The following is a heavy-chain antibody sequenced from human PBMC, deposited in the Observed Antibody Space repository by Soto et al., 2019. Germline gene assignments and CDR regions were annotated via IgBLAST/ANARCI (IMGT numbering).Heavy chain of an antibody. V-gene: IGHV3-53*01. CDR1: GFTVSSNY. Sequence: GSLRLSCAASGFTVSSNYMSWVRQAPGKGLEWVSVIYSGGSTYYADSVKGRFTISRDNSKNTLYLQMNSLRAEDTAVYYCATSHYYGSGSYPNPWGQGTLVTVSS. J-gene: IGHJ5*02. CDR2: IYSGGST. D-gene: IGHD3-10*01. CDR3: ATSHYYGSGSYPNP.